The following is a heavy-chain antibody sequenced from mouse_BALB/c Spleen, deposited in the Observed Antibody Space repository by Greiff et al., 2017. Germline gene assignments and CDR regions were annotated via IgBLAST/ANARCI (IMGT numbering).Heavy chain of an antibody. CDR1: GFAFSSYD. Sequence: EVQLVESGGGLVKPGGSLKLSCAASGFAFSSYDMSWVRQTPEKRLEWVAYISSGGGSTYYPDTVKGRFTISRDNAKNTLYLQMSSLKSEDTAMYYCARMEDYYAMDYWGQGTSVTVSS. CDR3: ARMEDYYAMDY. CDR2: ISSGGGST. J-gene: IGHJ4*01. V-gene: IGHV5-12-1*01.